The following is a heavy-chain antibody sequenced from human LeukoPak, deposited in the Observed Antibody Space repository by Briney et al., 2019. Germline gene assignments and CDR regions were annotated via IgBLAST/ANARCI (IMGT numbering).Heavy chain of an antibody. V-gene: IGHV4-34*01. Sequence: PSETLSLTCAVYGGSFSGYYWSWIRQPPGKGLEWIGEINHSGSTNYNPSLKSRVTISVDTSKNQFSLKLSSVTAADTAVYYCARAGGDYYYYYMDVWGKGTTVTISS. CDR2: INHSGST. J-gene: IGHJ6*03. D-gene: IGHD2-8*02. CDR3: ARAGGDYYYYYMDV. CDR1: GGSFSGYY.